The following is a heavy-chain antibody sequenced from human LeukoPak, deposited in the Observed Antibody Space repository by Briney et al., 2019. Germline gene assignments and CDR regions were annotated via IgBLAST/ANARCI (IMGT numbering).Heavy chain of an antibody. V-gene: IGHV3-30*18. J-gene: IGHJ5*02. D-gene: IGHD1-26*01. CDR2: ISYDGSNK. Sequence: GRPLRLSCAASGFTFSSYGMHWVRQAPGKGLEWVAVISYDGSNKYYADSVKGRFTISRDNSKNTLYLQMNSLRAEDTAVYYCAKDRSRSGSHSGFDPWGQGTLVTVSS. CDR3: AKDRSRSGSHSGFDP. CDR1: GFTFSSYG.